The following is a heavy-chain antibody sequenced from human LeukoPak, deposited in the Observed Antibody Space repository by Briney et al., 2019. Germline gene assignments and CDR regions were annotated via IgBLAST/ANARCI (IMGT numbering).Heavy chain of an antibody. CDR3: ARDPRGYCSGTSCYYFDY. D-gene: IGHD2-2*01. V-gene: IGHV3-11*01. Sequence: GGSLRLSCAASAFTFSDYYMSWLRQAPGKGREGVSYISSSGSTIYYADSVKGRFTMARDIDKTSLSLQMNSLRAEDAVLYYCARDPRGYCSGTSCYYFDYWGQGTLVTVSS. J-gene: IGHJ4*02. CDR1: AFTFSDYY. CDR2: ISSSGSTI.